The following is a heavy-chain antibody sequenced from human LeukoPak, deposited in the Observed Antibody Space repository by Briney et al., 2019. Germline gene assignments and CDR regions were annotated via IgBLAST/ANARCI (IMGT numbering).Heavy chain of an antibody. CDR2: INSDGTT. V-gene: IGHV3-74*01. CDR3: AREEATTVANDY. J-gene: IGHJ4*02. CDR1: GFTFSRNW. Sequence: GGSLRLSCAASGFTFSRNWMHWVRQAPGKGLVWVSRINSDGTTNYADSVKGRFTISRDNAKNTLYLQMNSLSAEDTAVYSCAREEATTVANDYWGQGNLVTVSS. D-gene: IGHD4-17*01.